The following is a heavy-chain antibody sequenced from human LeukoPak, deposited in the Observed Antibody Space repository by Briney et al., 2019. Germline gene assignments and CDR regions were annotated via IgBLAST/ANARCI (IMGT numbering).Heavy chain of an antibody. V-gene: IGHV3-49*04. D-gene: IGHD4-17*01. CDR3: TRGMDYGDSLDY. CDR2: IRSKAYGGTT. CDR1: GFTFDDYG. Sequence: PGGSLRLSCAASGFTFDDYGMSWVRQAPGKGLEWVGFIRSKAYGGTTEYAASVKGRFTISRDDSKSIAYLQMNSLKTEDTAVYYCTRGMDYGDSLDYWGQGTLVTVSS. J-gene: IGHJ4*02.